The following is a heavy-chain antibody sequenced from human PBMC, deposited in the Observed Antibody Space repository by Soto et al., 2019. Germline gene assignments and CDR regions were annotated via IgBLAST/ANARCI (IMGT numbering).Heavy chain of an antibody. V-gene: IGHV2-5*02. J-gene: IGHJ6*03. CDR1: GFSLSTSGVG. CDR3: AHSPGGNYFLYYYYYMDV. D-gene: IGHD4-4*01. CDR2: IYWDDDK. Sequence: QITLKESGPTLVKPTQTLTLTCTFSGFSLSTSGVGVGWIRQPPGKALEWLALIYWDDDKRYSPSLKSRLTITKDTSKNQVVLTMTNMDPVDTATYYCAHSPGGNYFLYYYYYMDVWGKGTTVTVSS.